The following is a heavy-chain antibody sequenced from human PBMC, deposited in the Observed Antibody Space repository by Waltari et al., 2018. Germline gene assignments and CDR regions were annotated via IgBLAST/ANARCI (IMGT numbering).Heavy chain of an antibody. Sequence: QVQLQESGPGLVKPSETLSLTCTVSGGSMNNYYWSWIRQPPEKGLELIGNIFYNGETNYTPSFRIRVTMSIDTSKNQFSLKMNSMTAADTAVYYCAKGGAARQQKVDYWGQGTLVTVSS. CDR2: IFYNGET. J-gene: IGHJ4*02. CDR1: GGSMNNYY. CDR3: AKGGAARQQKVDY. D-gene: IGHD6-6*01. V-gene: IGHV4-59*08.